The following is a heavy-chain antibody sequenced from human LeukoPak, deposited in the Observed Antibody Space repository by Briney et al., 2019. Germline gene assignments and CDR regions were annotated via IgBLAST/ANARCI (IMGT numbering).Heavy chain of an antibody. V-gene: IGHV4-38-2*02. Sequence: SETLSLTCIVSGYSISNGDHWGWMRQSPGKGLEWIGTIYHSGSTYYNPSLKSRVTMSVGTSKNQFSLKMSSVTAADTAIYHCAREVVRGVFDFWGQGTLVTASS. J-gene: IGHJ5*01. CDR1: GYSISNGDH. CDR2: IYHSGST. D-gene: IGHD3-10*01. CDR3: AREVVRGVFDF.